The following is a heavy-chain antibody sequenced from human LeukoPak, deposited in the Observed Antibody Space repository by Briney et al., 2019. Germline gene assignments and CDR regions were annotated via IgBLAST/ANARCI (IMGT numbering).Heavy chain of an antibody. CDR3: TTAGPQESFDY. J-gene: IGHJ4*02. V-gene: IGHV3-15*01. Sequence: GGSLPLSCTACGFTFSNAWMSWVRQAPGKGLEWVGRVKSKTDGGTTDYAAPVKGRFTISRDDSKNTLYLRMNSLKTEDTAVYYCTTAGPQESFDYWGQGTLVTVSS. CDR1: GFTFSNAW. D-gene: IGHD2/OR15-2a*01. CDR2: VKSKTDGGTT.